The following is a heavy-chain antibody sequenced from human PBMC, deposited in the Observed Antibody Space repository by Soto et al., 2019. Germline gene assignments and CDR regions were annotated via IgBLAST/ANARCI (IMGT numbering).Heavy chain of an antibody. CDR2: IDPNSGGT. J-gene: IGHJ4*02. V-gene: IGHV1-2*02. Sequence: GASVELSWKASRYTFAGYYMHWVRQAPGQGLEWMGWIDPNSGGTDYAQKFQGRVTMNRDTFISTAYMELSRMRVDDTAVYYCARVMSGRHLGHGYYFDNWGQGPLVTVPS. CDR3: ARVMSGRHLGHGYYFDN. D-gene: IGHD1-26*01. CDR1: RYTFAGYY.